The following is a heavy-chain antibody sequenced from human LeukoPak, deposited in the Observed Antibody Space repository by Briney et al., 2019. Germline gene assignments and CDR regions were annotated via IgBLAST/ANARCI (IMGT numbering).Heavy chain of an antibody. Sequence: SETLSLTCTVSGYSISSGYYWGWIRQPPGKGLEWIGSIYHSGSTYYNPSLKSRVTISVDTSKNQFSLKLSSVTAADTAVFYCARGVGRTVMIDYWGQGTLVTVSS. CDR1: GYSISSGYY. V-gene: IGHV4-38-2*02. CDR2: IYHSGST. CDR3: ARGVGRTVMIDY. D-gene: IGHD6-19*01. J-gene: IGHJ4*02.